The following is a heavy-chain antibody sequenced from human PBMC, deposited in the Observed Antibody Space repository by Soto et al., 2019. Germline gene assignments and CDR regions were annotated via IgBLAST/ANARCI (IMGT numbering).Heavy chain of an antibody. CDR2: IKSKTDGGTT. CDR1: GFTFSNAW. CDR3: TTDREGHDTYCSGGSCYSHYYYYMDV. V-gene: IGHV3-15*01. D-gene: IGHD2-15*01. J-gene: IGHJ6*03. Sequence: GGSLRLSCAASGFTFSNAWMSWVRQAPGKGLEWVGRIKSKTDGGTTDYAASVKGRFTISRDDSKNTLYLQMNSLKTEDTAVYYCTTDREGHDTYCSGGSCYSHYYYYMDVWGKGTTVTVSS.